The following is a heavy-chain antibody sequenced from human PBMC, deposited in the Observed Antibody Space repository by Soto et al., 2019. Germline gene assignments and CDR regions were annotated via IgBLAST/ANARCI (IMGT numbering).Heavy chain of an antibody. J-gene: IGHJ6*03. Sequence: EVQLVESGGGLVKPGGSLRLSCAASGFTFSSYSMNWVRQAPGKGLEWVSSISSGSGNIYYADSVKGRFTISRDNAKNSLYLQMNSLRDEDTAVYYCARVGYYDFWSGSYYMDVWGKGTTVTVSS. CDR2: ISSGSGNI. CDR3: ARVGYYDFWSGSYYMDV. D-gene: IGHD3-3*01. V-gene: IGHV3-21*01. CDR1: GFTFSSYS.